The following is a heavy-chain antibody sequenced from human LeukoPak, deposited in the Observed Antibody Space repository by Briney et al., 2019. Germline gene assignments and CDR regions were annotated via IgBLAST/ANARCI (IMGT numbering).Heavy chain of an antibody. CDR3: AKTYVWYYFDY. Sequence: PGGSLRLSCAASGFTFSSYWMRWVRQAPGKGLEWVSTISGSGGSTYYADSVKGRFTISRGNSKNTLYLQMNSLRAEDTAVYYCAKTYVWYYFDYWGQGILVTVSP. D-gene: IGHD3-16*01. V-gene: IGHV3-23*01. CDR2: ISGSGGST. J-gene: IGHJ4*02. CDR1: GFTFSSYW.